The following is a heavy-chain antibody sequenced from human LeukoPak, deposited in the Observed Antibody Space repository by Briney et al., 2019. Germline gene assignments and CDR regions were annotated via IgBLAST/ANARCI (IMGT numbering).Heavy chain of an antibody. V-gene: IGHV3-53*01. CDR3: AREPLTGYYGFDY. CDR1: GFTVSSNY. J-gene: IGHJ4*02. Sequence: GGSLRLSCAASGFTVSSNYMSWVRQAPGKGLEWVSVIYSGGLTYYADSVKGRFTISRDTSRNTLYLQMNSLRAVDTAVYYCAREPLTGYYGFDYWGQGTLVTVSS. CDR2: IYSGGLT. D-gene: IGHD3-9*01.